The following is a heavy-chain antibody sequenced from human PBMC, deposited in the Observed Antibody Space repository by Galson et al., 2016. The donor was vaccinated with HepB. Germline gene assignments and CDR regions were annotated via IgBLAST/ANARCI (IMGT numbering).Heavy chain of an antibody. D-gene: IGHD3-16*01. Sequence: PALVKPTQTLTLTCTLSGFSLSSGRVGVGWIRQPPGKALEWLALIYWDDDKRYSPSLRNRVTISQDTSKNQVVLTMINMDPVDTAAYFCALDRGHLGELFSYWVQGILVTVSS. CDR3: ALDRGHLGELFSY. CDR2: IYWDDDK. V-gene: IGHV2-5*02. CDR1: GFSLSSGRVG. J-gene: IGHJ4*02.